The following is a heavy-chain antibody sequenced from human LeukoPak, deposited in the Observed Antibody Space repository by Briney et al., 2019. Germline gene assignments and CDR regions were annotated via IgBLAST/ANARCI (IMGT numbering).Heavy chain of an antibody. V-gene: IGHV1-18*01. CDR2: ISAYNGNT. CDR3: ARDGEYYDILTGYYHSFDY. CDR1: GYTFTSYG. Sequence: ASVKVSCKASGYTFTSYGISWVRQAPGQGLEWMGWISAYNGNTNYAQKLQGRVTMTTDTPTSTAYMELRSLRSDDTAVYYCARDGEYYDILTGYYHSFDYWGQGTLVTVSS. J-gene: IGHJ4*02. D-gene: IGHD3-9*01.